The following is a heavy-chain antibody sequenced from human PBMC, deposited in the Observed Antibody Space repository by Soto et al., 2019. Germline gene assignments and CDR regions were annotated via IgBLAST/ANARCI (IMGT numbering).Heavy chain of an antibody. CDR2: VTWKSGNI. D-gene: IGHD3-16*02. CDR3: VVTTGAFDI. J-gene: IGHJ3*02. V-gene: IGHV3-9*01. CDR1: GFTFDDYA. Sequence: EVQLVESGGGLVQPGRSLRLSCAASGFTFDDYAMHWVRQAPGKGLEWVSGVTWKSGNIAYADSVKGRFAISRDNAKNSLRLQMSSLRSEDTALYYCVVTTGAFDIWGQGTMVTVSS.